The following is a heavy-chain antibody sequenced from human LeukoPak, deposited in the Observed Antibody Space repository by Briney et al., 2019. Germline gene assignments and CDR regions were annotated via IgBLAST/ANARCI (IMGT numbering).Heavy chain of an antibody. CDR1: GFTFGDYA. Sequence: GGSLRLSCTASGFTFGDYAMSWFRQAPGKGLEWVGFIRSKAYGGTTEYAASVKGRFTISRDDSKSIAYLQMNSLKTEDTAVYYCTRAPGRFLEGPWYSDLWGRGTLVTVSS. D-gene: IGHD3-3*01. CDR3: TRAPGRFLEGPWYSDL. CDR2: IRSKAYGGTT. V-gene: IGHV3-49*03. J-gene: IGHJ2*01.